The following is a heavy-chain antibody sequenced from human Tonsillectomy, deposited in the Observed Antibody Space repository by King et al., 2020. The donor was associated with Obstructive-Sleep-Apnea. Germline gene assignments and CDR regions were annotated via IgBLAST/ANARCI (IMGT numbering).Heavy chain of an antibody. V-gene: IGHV2-70*01. Sequence: TLKESGPALVKPTQTLTLTCTFSGFSLSTSGMCVIWIRPPPGKALEWLALIVWDDDKYYSTSLKTRLTISKDTSKNQVVLTMTNMDPVDTATYYCARMDGDYERTRWFDPWGQGTLVTVSS. CDR2: IVWDDDK. CDR1: GFSLSTSGMC. CDR3: ARMDGDYERTRWFDP. J-gene: IGHJ5*02. D-gene: IGHD4-17*01.